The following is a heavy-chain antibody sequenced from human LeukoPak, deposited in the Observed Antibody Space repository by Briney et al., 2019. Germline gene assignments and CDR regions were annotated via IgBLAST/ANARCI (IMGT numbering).Heavy chain of an antibody. J-gene: IGHJ4*02. CDR1: GGTFSSYA. CDR3: ARLADSSGYLDY. Sequence: ASVKVSCKASGGTFSSYAISWVRQAPGQGLEWMGRIIPILGIANYAQKFQGRVTITADKSTSTAYMELSSLRSEDTAVYYCARLADSSGYLDYWGQGTLVTVSS. CDR2: IIPILGIA. V-gene: IGHV1-69*04. D-gene: IGHD3-22*01.